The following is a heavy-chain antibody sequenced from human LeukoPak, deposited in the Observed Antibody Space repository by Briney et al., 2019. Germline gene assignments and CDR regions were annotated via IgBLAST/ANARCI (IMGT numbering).Heavy chain of an antibody. J-gene: IGHJ3*01. D-gene: IGHD4-23*01. CDR3: GRQSAHTYEDSKRWPVAFDV. V-gene: IGHV4-59*08. CDR1: GFSLSTYY. CDR2: IYYNGST. Sequence: AGTLRLTCTVSGFSLSTYYLSWVRQPPGKGLESIWCIYYNGSTTYNPSLKSRVTISLDKSKNQVTLKFTSVTAADTDVYYCGRQSAHTYEDSKRWPVAFDVWGQGTMVTVSS.